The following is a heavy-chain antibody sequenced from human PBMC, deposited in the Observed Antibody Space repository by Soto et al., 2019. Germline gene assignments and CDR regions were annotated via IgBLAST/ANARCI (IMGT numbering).Heavy chain of an antibody. D-gene: IGHD2-15*01. CDR2: ISSSGYI. CDR1: GFNFNSYT. V-gene: IGHV3-21*01. CDR3: ARDCSGGSCYPGMDV. Sequence: EVQLVESGGGLVKPGGSLRLSCAASGFNFNSYTINWVRQAPGKRLGWLSSISSSGYIFSTDSVRGRFTISRDNATNSVYLQINSRRVEDTAVYFCARDCSGGSCYPGMDVWRQGTTVTVSS. J-gene: IGHJ6*02.